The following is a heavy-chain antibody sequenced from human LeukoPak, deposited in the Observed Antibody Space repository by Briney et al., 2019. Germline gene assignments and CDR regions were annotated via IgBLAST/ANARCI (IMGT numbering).Heavy chain of an antibody. V-gene: IGHV4-38-2*01. CDR2: TYHSGST. CDR3: ARGYCSGGSCSYYGMDV. J-gene: IGHJ6*04. D-gene: IGHD2-15*01. Sequence: SETLSLTCAVSGYSISSGYYWGWIRQPPGKGLEWIGSTYHSGSTYYNPSLKSRVTISVDTSKNQFSLKLSSVTAADTAVYYCARGYCSGGSCSYYGMDVWGKGTTVTVSS. CDR1: GYSISSGYY.